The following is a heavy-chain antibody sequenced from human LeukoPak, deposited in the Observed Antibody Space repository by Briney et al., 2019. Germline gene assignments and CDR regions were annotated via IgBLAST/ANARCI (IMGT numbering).Heavy chain of an antibody. D-gene: IGHD6-19*01. V-gene: IGHV1-24*01. CDR2: FDPEDGET. CDR3: ATDRRKSSGWRNIFDY. Sequence: ASVKVSCKVSGYTLTELSMHWVRQAPGKGLEWMGGFDPEDGETIYAQKFQGSVTMTEDTSTDTAYMELSSLRSEDTAVYYCATDRRKSSGWRNIFDYWGQGTLVTVSS. CDR1: GYTLTELS. J-gene: IGHJ4*02.